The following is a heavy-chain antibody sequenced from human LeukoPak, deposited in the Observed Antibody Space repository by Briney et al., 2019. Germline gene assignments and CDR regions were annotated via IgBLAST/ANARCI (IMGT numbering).Heavy chain of an antibody. CDR1: GGSFSGYY. Sequence: PSETLSLTCAVYGGSFSGYYWSWIRQPPGKGLEWIGEINHSGSTNYNPSLKSRVTISVDTSKNQFSPKLSSVTAADTAVYYCARGRTWMTTVTTRWFDPWGQGTLVTVSS. D-gene: IGHD4-17*01. CDR2: INHSGST. CDR3: ARGRTWMTTVTTRWFDP. J-gene: IGHJ5*02. V-gene: IGHV4-34*01.